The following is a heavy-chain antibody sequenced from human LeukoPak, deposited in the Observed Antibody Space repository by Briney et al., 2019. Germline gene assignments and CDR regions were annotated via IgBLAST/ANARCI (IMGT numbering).Heavy chain of an antibody. J-gene: IGHJ6*03. V-gene: IGHV1-18*01. CDR1: GYTFTSYG. CDR2: ISAYNGNT. Sequence: GASVKVSCKASGYTFTSYGISWVRQAPGQGLEWIGWISAYNGNTNYAQKLQGRVTMTTDTSTSTAYMELRSLRSDDTAVYYCARGLVPADYYYYYMDVWGKGTTVTVSS. CDR3: ARGLVPADYYYYYMDV. D-gene: IGHD2-2*01.